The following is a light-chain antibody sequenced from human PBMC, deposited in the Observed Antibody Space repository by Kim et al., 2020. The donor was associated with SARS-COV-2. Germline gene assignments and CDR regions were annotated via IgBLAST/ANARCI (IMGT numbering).Light chain of an antibody. CDR2: DVS. CDR1: SSDVGGYNY. Sequence: SFTSSCTGTSSDVGGYNYVSWYQQHQGKAPKLMIYDVSNRPSGVSNRFSGSKSGNTASLTISGLQVEDEADYYCSSYTTSSALDVFGTGTKVTVL. V-gene: IGLV2-14*03. J-gene: IGLJ1*01. CDR3: SSYTTSSALDV.